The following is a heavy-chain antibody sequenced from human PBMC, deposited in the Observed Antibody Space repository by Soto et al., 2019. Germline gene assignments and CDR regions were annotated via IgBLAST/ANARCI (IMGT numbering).Heavy chain of an antibody. J-gene: IGHJ6*02. CDR1: VGSISSYY. CDR2: IYYSGST. CDR3: ASGTITGTTNYYYGMDV. Sequence: SETLSLTCTVSVGSISSYYWSWSRQPPGKGLEWIGYIYYSGSTNYNPSLKSRVTISVDTSKNQFSLKLSSVTAADTAVYYCASGTITGTTNYYYGMDVWGQGTTVTVSS. D-gene: IGHD1-7*01. V-gene: IGHV4-59*01.